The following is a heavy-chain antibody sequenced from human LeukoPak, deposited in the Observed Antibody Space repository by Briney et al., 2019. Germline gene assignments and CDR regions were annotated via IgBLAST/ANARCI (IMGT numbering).Heavy chain of an antibody. D-gene: IGHD3-9*01. CDR2: ISYDGSNK. Sequence: GGSLRLSCAASGFTFSSYWMSWVRQAPGKGLEWVAVISYDGSNKYYADSVKGRFTISRDNSKNTLYLQMNSLRAEDTAVYYCAREGSALDILTGYPGYWGQGTLVTVSS. CDR3: AREGSALDILTGYPGY. CDR1: GFTFSSYW. J-gene: IGHJ4*02. V-gene: IGHV3-30-3*01.